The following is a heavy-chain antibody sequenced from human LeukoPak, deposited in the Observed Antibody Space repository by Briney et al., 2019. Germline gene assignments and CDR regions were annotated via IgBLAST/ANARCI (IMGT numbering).Heavy chain of an antibody. J-gene: IGHJ4*02. CDR2: ISGSGGST. Sequence: PGGSLRLSCAASGFTFSSYARSWVRQAPGKGLEWVSAISGSGGSTYYADSVKGRFTISRDNSKNTMYLQMNSMRAEDTAVYYCAKENYDILTGYVPFDYWGQGTLVTVSS. V-gene: IGHV3-23*01. D-gene: IGHD3-9*01. CDR3: AKENYDILTGYVPFDY. CDR1: GFTFSSYA.